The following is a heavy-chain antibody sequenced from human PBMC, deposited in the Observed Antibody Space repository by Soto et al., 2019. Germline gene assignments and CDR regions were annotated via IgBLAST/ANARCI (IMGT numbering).Heavy chain of an antibody. V-gene: IGHV3-23*01. Sequence: GGSLRLSCAASGFTFSNYAMSWVRQAPGKGPEWVSGLTGSGVSTYYADSVKGRFTISRDNPRNMLYLQMNSLRAEDTAVYYCAKVRYSGNYYDYWGLGTLVTVSS. CDR1: GFTFSNYA. CDR2: LTGSGVST. CDR3: AKVRYSGNYYDY. J-gene: IGHJ4*02. D-gene: IGHD1-26*01.